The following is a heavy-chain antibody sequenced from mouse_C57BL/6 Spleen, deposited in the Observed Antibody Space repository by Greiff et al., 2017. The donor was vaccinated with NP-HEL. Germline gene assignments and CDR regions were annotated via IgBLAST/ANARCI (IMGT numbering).Heavy chain of an antibody. CDR2: IDPENGDT. D-gene: IGHD1-1*01. CDR1: GFNIKDDY. CDR3: TTDYGPYYFDY. Sequence: EVQLQQSGAELVRPGASVKLSCTASGFNIKDDYMHWVKQRPEQGLEWIGWIDPENGDTEYASKFQGKATITADTSSNTAYLQLSSLTSEDTAVYYCTTDYGPYYFDYWGQGTTLTVSS. V-gene: IGHV14-4*01. J-gene: IGHJ2*01.